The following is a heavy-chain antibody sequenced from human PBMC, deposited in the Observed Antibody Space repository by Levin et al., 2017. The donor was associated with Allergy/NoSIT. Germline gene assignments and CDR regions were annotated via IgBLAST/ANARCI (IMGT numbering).Heavy chain of an antibody. J-gene: IGHJ6*04. V-gene: IGHV3-7*01. CDR3: ARAAHNSVDV. Sequence: PGGSLRLSCAVSGFTFTTFYMSWARQAPGKGLEWVAILNQDGSEKFYVDSVKGRFTISRDNANNSLYLQMNGLRAEDAAVYYCARAAHNSVDVWGTGTTVTVSS. CDR1: GFTFTTFY. D-gene: IGHD5-24*01. CDR2: LNQDGSEK.